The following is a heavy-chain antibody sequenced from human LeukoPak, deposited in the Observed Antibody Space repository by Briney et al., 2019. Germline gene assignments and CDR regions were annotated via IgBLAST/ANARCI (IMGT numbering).Heavy chain of an antibody. J-gene: IGHJ5*02. CDR1: GYTFTSYG. V-gene: IGHV1-18*01. Sequence: GASVKVSCKASGYTFTSYGISWVRQAPGQGLEWMGWISAYNGNTNYAQKLQGRVTMTTDTSTSTAYMELRSLRSDDTAVYYCATGPREYDYVWGSYRANWFDPWGQGTLVTLSS. D-gene: IGHD3-16*02. CDR3: ATGPREYDYVWGSYRANWFDP. CDR2: ISAYNGNT.